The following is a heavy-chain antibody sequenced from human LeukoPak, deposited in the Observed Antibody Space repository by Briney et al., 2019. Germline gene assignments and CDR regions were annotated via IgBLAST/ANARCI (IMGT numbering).Heavy chain of an antibody. CDR3: ARAQFHRWYYGSGSLDY. D-gene: IGHD3-10*01. CDR2: INTNTGNP. V-gene: IGHV7-4-1*02. CDR1: GYTFTSYA. J-gene: IGHJ4*02. Sequence: ASVKVSCKASGYTFTSYAMNWVRQAPGQGLEWMGWINTNTGNPTYAQGFTGRFVFSLDTSVSTAYLQISSLKAEDTAVYYCARAQFHRWYYGSGSLDYWGQGTLVTVSS.